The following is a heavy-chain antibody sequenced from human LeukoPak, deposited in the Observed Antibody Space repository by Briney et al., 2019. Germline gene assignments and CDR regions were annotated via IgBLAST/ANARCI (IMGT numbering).Heavy chain of an antibody. CDR1: GFTFDDYA. CDR3: AKILTPHAFEI. Sequence: GGSLRLSCAASGFTFDDYAMHWVRQAPGKGPEWVSYVTANGGGTYYADSVKGRFVISRDNSKNSLYLQMNILRPEDTALYYCAKILTPHAFEIWGQGTMVTVSS. V-gene: IGHV3-43*02. D-gene: IGHD3-9*01. J-gene: IGHJ3*02. CDR2: VTANGGGT.